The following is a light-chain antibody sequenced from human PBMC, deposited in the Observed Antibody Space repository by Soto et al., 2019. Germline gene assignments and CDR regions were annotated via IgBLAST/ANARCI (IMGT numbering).Light chain of an antibody. CDR1: QGISSW. V-gene: IGKV1-12*01. J-gene: IGKJ4*01. Sequence: DIQMTQSPSSVSASVGHRVTITCRASQGISSWLVWYQQKPGKAPNLLLYAASSLRSGVPSRFSGSGSGTDFTLTISSLQPEDFATYYCQQAYSFPLTFGGGTKVEIK. CDR2: AAS. CDR3: QQAYSFPLT.